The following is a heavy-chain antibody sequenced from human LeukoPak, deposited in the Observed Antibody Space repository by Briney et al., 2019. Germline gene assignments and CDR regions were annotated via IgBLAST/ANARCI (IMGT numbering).Heavy chain of an antibody. J-gene: IGHJ3*02. D-gene: IGHD4-17*01. CDR1: GDSMNSHY. CDR2: ISYIGST. CDR3: ARDPTTVTKGLDI. V-gene: IGHV4-59*11. Sequence: SETLSLTCTVSGDSMNSHYWSWIRQPPGKGLEWIRYISYIGSTNYNPSLKSRVTISVDTSKDQFSLKLSSVTAADTAVYYCARDPTTVTKGLDIWGQGTMVTVSS.